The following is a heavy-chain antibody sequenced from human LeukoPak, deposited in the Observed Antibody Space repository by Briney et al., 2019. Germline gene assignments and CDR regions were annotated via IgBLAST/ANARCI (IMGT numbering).Heavy chain of an antibody. V-gene: IGHV4-4*07. Sequence: SETLSLTCTVSGGSITSYYWSWIRQPAGKGLEWIGRIYNSGNTNYNSSLKSRVTMSVDTSKNQFSLKLTSVTAADTAVYYCARDLGEWGQGTLVTVSS. CDR3: ARDLGE. CDR2: IYNSGNT. CDR1: GGSITSYY. J-gene: IGHJ4*02. D-gene: IGHD3-10*01.